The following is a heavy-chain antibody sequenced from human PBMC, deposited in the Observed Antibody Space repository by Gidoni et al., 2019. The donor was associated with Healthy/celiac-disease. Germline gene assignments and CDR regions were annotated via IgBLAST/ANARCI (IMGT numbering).Heavy chain of an antibody. V-gene: IGHV3-23*01. D-gene: IGHD6-13*01. CDR2: ISGSGGST. J-gene: IGHJ5*02. Sequence: EVQLLASGGGLVQPGGSLSLYSAASVFPFSSYAMSWVLQAPGKGLEWVSAISGSGGSTYYADSVKCRFTISRDNSKNTLYLQMNSLRAEDTAVYYCARIAAAGRGWFDPWGQGTLVTVSS. CDR3: ARIAAAGRGWFDP. CDR1: VFPFSSYA.